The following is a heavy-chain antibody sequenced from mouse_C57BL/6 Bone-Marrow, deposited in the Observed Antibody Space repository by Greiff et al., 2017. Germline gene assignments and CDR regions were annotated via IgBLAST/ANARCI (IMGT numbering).Heavy chain of an antibody. V-gene: IGHV1-69*01. D-gene: IGHD1-1*01. J-gene: IGHJ2*01. Sequence: QVQLKQPGAELVMPGASVKLSCKASGYTFTSYWMHWVKQRPGQGLEWIGEIDPSDSYTNYNQKFKGKSTLTVDKSSSTAYMQLSSLTSEDSAVDYCARGGYYGSNFFDYWGQGTTLTVSS. CDR3: ARGGYYGSNFFDY. CDR2: IDPSDSYT. CDR1: GYTFTSYW.